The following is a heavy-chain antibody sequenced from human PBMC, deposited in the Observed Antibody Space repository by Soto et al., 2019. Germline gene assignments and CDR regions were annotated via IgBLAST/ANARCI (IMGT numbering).Heavy chain of an antibody. CDR3: ARVGSSGYLVSMYYFDY. J-gene: IGHJ4*02. D-gene: IGHD3-22*01. CDR2: IKQAGSEK. Sequence: GGSLRLSCAASGFTFSSYWMSWVRQAPGKGLEWVANIKQAGSEKYYVDSVKDRFTISRDNAKNSLYLQMNSLRAEDTAVYYCARVGSSGYLVSMYYFDYWGQGTLVTVSS. V-gene: IGHV3-7*01. CDR1: GFTFSSYW.